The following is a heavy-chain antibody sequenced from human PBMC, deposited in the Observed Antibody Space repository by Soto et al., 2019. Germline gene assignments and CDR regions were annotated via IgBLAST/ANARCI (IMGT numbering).Heavy chain of an antibody. CDR1: GGSFSGYY. CDR3: ARGGVVVPAAVSYYYYYGMDV. J-gene: IGHJ6*02. Sequence: QVQLQQWGAGLLKPSETLSLTCGVYGGSFSGYYWSWIRQPPGKGLEWIGEINHSGSTNYNPSLKSRVTISVDTSKNQFSLKLSSVTAADTAVYYCARGGVVVPAAVSYYYYYGMDVWGQGTTVTVSS. CDR2: INHSGST. D-gene: IGHD2-2*01. V-gene: IGHV4-34*01.